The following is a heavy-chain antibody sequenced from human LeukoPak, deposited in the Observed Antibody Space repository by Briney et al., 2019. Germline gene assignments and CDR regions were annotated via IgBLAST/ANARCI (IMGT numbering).Heavy chain of an antibody. CDR3: ATYYLDTSARD. V-gene: IGHV1-2*02. CDR1: GYTFTGYY. J-gene: IGHJ4*02. Sequence: GASVKVSCKASGYTFTGYYMFWVRQAPGQGLEWMGWINPNSGGTNYAQKFQGGVTMTRDTSISTGYMELSRLRSDDTAVYYCATYYLDTSARDWGQGTLVTVSS. CDR2: INPNSGGT. D-gene: IGHD3-22*01.